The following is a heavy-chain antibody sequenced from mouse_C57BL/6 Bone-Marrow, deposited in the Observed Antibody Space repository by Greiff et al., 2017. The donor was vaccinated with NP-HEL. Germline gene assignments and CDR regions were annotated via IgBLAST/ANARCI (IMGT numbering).Heavy chain of an antibody. Sequence: EVMLVESGGGLVKPGGSPKLSCAASGFTFSDYGMHWVRQAPEKGLEWVAYISSGSSTIYYADTVKGRFTISRDNAKNTLFLQMTSLRSEDTAMYYCANHYGAYWGQGTLVTVSA. CDR1: GFTFSDYG. D-gene: IGHD1-1*01. J-gene: IGHJ3*01. V-gene: IGHV5-17*01. CDR2: ISSGSSTI. CDR3: ANHYGAY.